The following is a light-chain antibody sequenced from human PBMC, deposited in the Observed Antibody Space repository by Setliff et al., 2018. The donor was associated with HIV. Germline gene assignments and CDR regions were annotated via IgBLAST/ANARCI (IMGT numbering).Light chain of an antibody. J-gene: IGLJ1*01. CDR2: DVS. Sequence: QSALTQPASVSGSPGQSITISCTGTSNDVGAYNTVYWYQQHPGEAPKLMIYDVSIRPSGVSNRFSGSKSGNTASLTISGLQTEDEADYYCSSYTSSITDVFGTGTKATV. CDR3: SSYTSSITDV. V-gene: IGLV2-14*01. CDR1: SNDVGAYNT.